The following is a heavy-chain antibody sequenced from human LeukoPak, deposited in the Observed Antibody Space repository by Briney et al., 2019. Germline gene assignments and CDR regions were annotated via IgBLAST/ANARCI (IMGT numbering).Heavy chain of an antibody. J-gene: IGHJ4*02. V-gene: IGHV1-2*02. D-gene: IGHD6-6*01. CDR2: INSNSGGI. CDR3: SLTSMAARRADFDY. CDR1: GYTFTDYY. Sequence: GAPVRVSCKTSGYTFTDYYIHWMRQAPGQGLEWMGWINSNSGGISYAQKFQGRVTLTRDTPGRTVFMELNRLTSYDAASYFCSLTSMAARRADFDYWGQGTVVTVSS.